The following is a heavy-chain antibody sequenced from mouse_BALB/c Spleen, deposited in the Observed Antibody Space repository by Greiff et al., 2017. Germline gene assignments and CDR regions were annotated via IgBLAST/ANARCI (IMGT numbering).Heavy chain of an antibody. V-gene: IGHV5-6-5*01. J-gene: IGHJ2*01. CDR3: ARAYSYLDY. Sequence: DVMLVESGGGLVKPGGSLKLSCAASGFTFSSYSMSWVRQTPEKRLEWVASISSGGSTYYPDSVKGRFTRSRDNARNILYLQMSSLRAEDTAMYYCARAYSYLDYWGQGTTLTVSS. CDR1: GFTFSSYS. CDR2: ISSGGST. D-gene: IGHD6-5*01.